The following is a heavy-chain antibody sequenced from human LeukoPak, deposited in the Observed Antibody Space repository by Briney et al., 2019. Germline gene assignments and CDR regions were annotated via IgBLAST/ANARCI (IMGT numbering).Heavy chain of an antibody. V-gene: IGHV1-18*01. J-gene: IGHJ5*02. CDR2: ISAYNGNT. Sequence: ASVKVSCKASGYTFTSYGISWVRQAPGQGLEWMGWISAYNGNTNYAQKLQGRVTMTTDTSTSTAYMELRSLRSDDTAVYYCARDGGDQWELLPGDWFDPWGQGTLVTVSS. CDR3: ARDGGDQWELLPGDWFDP. CDR1: GYTFTSYG. D-gene: IGHD1-26*01.